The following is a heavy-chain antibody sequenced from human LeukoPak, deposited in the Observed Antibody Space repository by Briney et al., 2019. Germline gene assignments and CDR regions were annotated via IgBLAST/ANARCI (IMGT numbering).Heavy chain of an antibody. Sequence: SETVSLTCTVSHDSISSYYWSWIRQPPEKGLEWIGYIYYSGSTKYNPSLKSRVTISVDTSKNQLSLKLTSVTAADTALYYCVRAKKAVAGFFDYWGQGTLVTVSS. J-gene: IGHJ4*02. CDR3: VRAKKAVAGFFDY. V-gene: IGHV4-59*01. CDR1: HDSISSYY. D-gene: IGHD6-19*01. CDR2: IYYSGST.